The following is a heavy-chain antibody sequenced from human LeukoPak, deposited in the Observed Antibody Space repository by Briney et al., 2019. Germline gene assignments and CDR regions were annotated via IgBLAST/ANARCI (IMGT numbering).Heavy chain of an antibody. CDR1: GFTFSSYW. Sequence: PRGSLRLSCAASGFTFSSYWMHWVRQAPGKGLVWVSRINSDGSSTSYADSVKGRFTISRDNAKNSLYLQMNSLRAEDTAVYYCARSSFYDSSGYSPYWGQGTLVTVSS. CDR3: ARSSFYDSSGYSPY. J-gene: IGHJ4*02. D-gene: IGHD3-22*01. CDR2: INSDGSST. V-gene: IGHV3-74*01.